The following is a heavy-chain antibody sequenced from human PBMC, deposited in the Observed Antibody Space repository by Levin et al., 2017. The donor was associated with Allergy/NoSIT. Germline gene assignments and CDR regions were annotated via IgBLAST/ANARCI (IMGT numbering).Heavy chain of an antibody. CDR1: GFTFDDYA. J-gene: IGHJ4*02. V-gene: IGHV3-9*01. CDR3: AKDAGRTLQQLGPAFDY. Sequence: PGGSLRLSCAASGFTFDDYAMHWVRQAPGKGLEWVSGISWNSGSIGYADSVKGRFTISRDNAKNSLYLQMNSLRAEDTALYYCAKDAGRTLQQLGPAFDYWGQGTLVTVSS. D-gene: IGHD6-13*01. CDR2: ISWNSGSI.